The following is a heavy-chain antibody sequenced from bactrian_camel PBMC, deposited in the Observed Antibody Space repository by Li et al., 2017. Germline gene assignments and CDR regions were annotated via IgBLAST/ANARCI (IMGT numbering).Heavy chain of an antibody. CDR2: IDLDSYT. CDR1: GFRFADYA. J-gene: IGHJ6*01. Sequence: QLVESGGGSAETGGSLRVSCRASGFRFADYAPGWYRQAPGNECELLSTIDLDSYTYVADSVKGRFTASRDNARNLFYLQMNNLKREDTAVYYCAARPPEHVWATARCFPGSRSRAYGYWAQGTQVTVS. CDR3: AARPPEHVWATARCFPGSRSRAYGY. D-gene: IGHD4*01. V-gene: IGHV3S55*01.